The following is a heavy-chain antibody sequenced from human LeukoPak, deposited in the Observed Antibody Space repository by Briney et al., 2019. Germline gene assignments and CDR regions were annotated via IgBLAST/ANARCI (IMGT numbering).Heavy chain of an antibody. CDR3: ARQGYSYGMSDY. V-gene: IGHV5-10-1*01. CDR2: IDPSDSYT. Sequence: PGGSLRLSCKGSGYSFTSYWISWVRQMPGKGLEWMGRIDPSDSYTNYSPSFQGHVTLSADKSISTAYLQWSSLKASDTAMYYCARQGYSYGMSDYWGQGTLVTVSS. J-gene: IGHJ4*02. CDR1: GYSFTSYW. D-gene: IGHD5-18*01.